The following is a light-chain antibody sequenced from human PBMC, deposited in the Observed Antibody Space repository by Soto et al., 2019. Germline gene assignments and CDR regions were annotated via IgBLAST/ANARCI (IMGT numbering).Light chain of an antibody. J-gene: IGLJ2*01. CDR3: QSYDSSTVV. CDR2: EDN. V-gene: IGLV6-57*04. CDR1: SCSIASNY. Sequence: NFMLTQPHSVSESPGKTVTISCTRSSCSIASNYVQWYQQRPGSAPTTVIYEDNQRPSGVPDRFSGSTDGSSNSASLTISGLQTEDEADYYCQSYDSSTVVFGGGTKVTVL.